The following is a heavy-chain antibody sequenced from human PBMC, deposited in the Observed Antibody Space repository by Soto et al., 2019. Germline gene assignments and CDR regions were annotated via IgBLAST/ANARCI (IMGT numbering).Heavy chain of an antibody. CDR1: GFSFNSYT. D-gene: IGHD2-15*01. CDR2: ISSGSSYI. J-gene: IGHJ4*02. CDR3: ARGYCRGGTCHSSDY. V-gene: IGHV3-21*01. Sequence: GGSLRLSCAASGFSFNSYTMNWVRQAPGKGLEWVSAISSGSSYIYYADSVKGRFTVSRDNARNSLYLQMNSLRAEDTAMYYCARGYCRGGTCHSSDYWGQGSLVTVYS.